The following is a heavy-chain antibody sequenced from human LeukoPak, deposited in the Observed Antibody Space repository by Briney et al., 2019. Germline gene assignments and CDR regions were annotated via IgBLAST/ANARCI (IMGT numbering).Heavy chain of an antibody. D-gene: IGHD3-16*01. CDR1: GYTFTSYG. Sequence: ASVKVSCKASGYTFTSYGISWVRQAPGQGPEWMGWINPNSGGTNYAQKFQGRVTMTRDTSISTAYMELSRLRSDDTAVYYCAREGVDYWGQGTLVTVSS. J-gene: IGHJ4*02. V-gene: IGHV1-2*02. CDR3: AREGVDY. CDR2: INPNSGGT.